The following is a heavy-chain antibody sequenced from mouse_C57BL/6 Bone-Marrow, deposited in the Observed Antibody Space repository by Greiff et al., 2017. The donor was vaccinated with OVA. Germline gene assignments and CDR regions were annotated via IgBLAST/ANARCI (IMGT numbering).Heavy chain of an antibody. V-gene: IGHV1-26*01. J-gene: IGHJ2*01. CDR3: ARWDDYDYFDY. Sequence: VQLKQSGPELVKPGASVKISCKASGYTFTDYYMNWVKQSHGKSLEWIGDINPNNGGTSYNQKFKGKATLTVDKSSSTAYMELRSLTSEDSAVYYCARWDDYDYFDYWGQGTTLTVSS. CDR2: INPNNGGT. CDR1: GYTFTDYY. D-gene: IGHD2-4*01.